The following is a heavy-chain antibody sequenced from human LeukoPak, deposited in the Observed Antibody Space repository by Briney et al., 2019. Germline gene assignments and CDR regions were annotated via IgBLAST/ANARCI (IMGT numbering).Heavy chain of an antibody. Sequence: ASVKVSCKASGYTFTSCDINWVRQAPGQGREWMGWMNPNSGNTGYGQSFQGRITMTRDISIGTAYMELSNLTSEDTAIYYCTRGSSGRRDNWGQGTLVTVSA. CDR1: GYTFTSCD. CDR3: TRGSSGRRDN. D-gene: IGHD6-19*01. CDR2: MNPNSGNT. V-gene: IGHV1-8*01. J-gene: IGHJ4*02.